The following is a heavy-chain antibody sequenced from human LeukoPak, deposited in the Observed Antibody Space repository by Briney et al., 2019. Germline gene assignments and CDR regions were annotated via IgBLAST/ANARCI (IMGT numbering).Heavy chain of an antibody. CDR1: GFTFSHYW. Sequence: SGGSLRLSCAASGFTFSHYWMHWVRQAPGKGLVWVSRIYNDGSSTSYADSVKGRFTISRDNAKSTLYLQMNSLRAEDTAVYYCARVRGGSGRSYAADALDIWGQGTMVTVSS. D-gene: IGHD1-26*01. V-gene: IGHV3-74*01. CDR3: ARVRGGSGRSYAADALDI. CDR2: IYNDGSST. J-gene: IGHJ3*02.